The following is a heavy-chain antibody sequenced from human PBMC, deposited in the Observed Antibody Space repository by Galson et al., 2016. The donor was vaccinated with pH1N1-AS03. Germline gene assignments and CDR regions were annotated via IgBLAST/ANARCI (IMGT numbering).Heavy chain of an antibody. D-gene: IGHD1-1*01. CDR3: ARAEFRNDEGAFDI. Sequence: LSLTCAVSGGSISISSGYHYWSWIRQPAGRELEWIGHFFSSGTTNYNPSLKGRVAISVDTSKTQFSLKLNSVTAADAAVYYCARAEFRNDEGAFDIWGQGTIVTVSS. CDR1: GGSISISSGYHY. V-gene: IGHV4-61*09. J-gene: IGHJ3*02. CDR2: FFSSGTT.